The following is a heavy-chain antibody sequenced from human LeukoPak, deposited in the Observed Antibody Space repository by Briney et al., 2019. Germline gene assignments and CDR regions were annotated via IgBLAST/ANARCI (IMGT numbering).Heavy chain of an antibody. Sequence: SETLSLTCTVSGGSISSYYWSWIRQPPGKGLEWIGYIYYSGSTYYNPSLKSRVTISIQTSKNQFSPKLTSVTAADTAVYYCAGDYGDLLTGIRFDTWGQGTLVTVSS. J-gene: IGHJ5*02. V-gene: IGHV4-30-4*01. CDR1: GGSISSYY. D-gene: IGHD4-17*01. CDR2: IYYSGST. CDR3: AGDYGDLLTGIRFDT.